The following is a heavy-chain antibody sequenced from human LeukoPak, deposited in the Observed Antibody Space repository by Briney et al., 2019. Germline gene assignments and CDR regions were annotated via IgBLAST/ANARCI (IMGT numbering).Heavy chain of an antibody. CDR2: FEPEYGET. D-gene: IGHD3-10*01. CDR3: ATEGRYGSGTYYMTY. CDR1: GYTLTELF. Sequence: ASVKVSCKVSGYTLTELFMHWVRQAPGKGLEWMGGFEPEYGETMYAQKFQGRVTMTEDTSTDTAYMELSSLKSEDTAVYYCATEGRYGSGTYYMTYWGQGTLLTVSS. J-gene: IGHJ4*02. V-gene: IGHV1-24*01.